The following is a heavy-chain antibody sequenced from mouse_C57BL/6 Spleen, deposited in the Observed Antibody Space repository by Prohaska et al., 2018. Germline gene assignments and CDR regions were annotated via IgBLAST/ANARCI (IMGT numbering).Heavy chain of an antibody. Sequence: EVQLLETGGGLVQPGGSRGLSCEGSGFTFSGFWMSWVRQTPGKTLVWIGDINSDGSAINYAPSIKDRVTIFRDNDKSTLYLQMSNVRSEDTATYFCMRYGSYWYFDVWGTGTTVTVSS. V-gene: IGHV11-2*01. CDR1: GFTFSGFW. J-gene: IGHJ1*03. CDR2: INSDGSAI. CDR3: MRYGSYWYFDV. D-gene: IGHD1-1*02.